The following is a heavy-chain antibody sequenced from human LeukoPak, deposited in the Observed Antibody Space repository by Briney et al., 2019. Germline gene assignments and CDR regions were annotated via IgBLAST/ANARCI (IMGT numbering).Heavy chain of an antibody. V-gene: IGHV3-11*04. CDR2: ISSSGSTI. Sequence: GGSLRLSCAASGFTFSDYYMSWIRQAPGKGLEWVSYISSSGSTIYYADSVKGRFTISRDNAKNSLYLQMNSLRAEDTAVYYCARVRYYDFWSGYSADYYIDVWGKGTTVTVSS. D-gene: IGHD3-3*01. J-gene: IGHJ6*03. CDR1: GFTFSDYY. CDR3: ARVRYYDFWSGYSADYYIDV.